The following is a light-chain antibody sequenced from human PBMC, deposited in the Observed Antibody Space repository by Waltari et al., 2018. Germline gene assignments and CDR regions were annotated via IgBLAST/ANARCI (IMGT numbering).Light chain of an antibody. CDR1: SSNVGRGS. V-gene: IGLV1-44*01. J-gene: IGLJ3*02. CDR3: AAWDDSLNGQV. Sequence: QSVLTQPPPVSGPPGQRVTIPCSGCSSNVGRGSVNWYQQLPGTAPKLLIYSNDQRPSGVPERFSGSKSGTSASLAISGLQSDDEAHYHCAAWDDSLNGQVFGGGTKLTVL. CDR2: SND.